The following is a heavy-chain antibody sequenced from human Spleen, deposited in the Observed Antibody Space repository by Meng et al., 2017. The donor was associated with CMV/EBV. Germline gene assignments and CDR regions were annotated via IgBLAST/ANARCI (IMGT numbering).Heavy chain of an antibody. CDR1: GFPFSDYD. CDR3: ARGRDWVDY. V-gene: IGHV3-13*01. J-gene: IGHJ4*02. CDR2: IGTLADT. D-gene: IGHD5-24*01. Sequence: GESLKISCAASGFPFSDYDMHWVRQAAGERLEWVSAIGTLADTFYPGSVKGRFTISRENAKNTLYLQMNSLRAEDTAVYYCARGRDWVDYWGQGTLVTVSS.